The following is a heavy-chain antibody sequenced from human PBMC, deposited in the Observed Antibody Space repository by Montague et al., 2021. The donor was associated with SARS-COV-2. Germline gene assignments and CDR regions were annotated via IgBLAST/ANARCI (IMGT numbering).Heavy chain of an antibody. J-gene: IGHJ6*02. CDR3: AIFRRTQRLFGTLYYGLDV. D-gene: IGHD6-25*01. CDR1: GGSISSYY. Sequence: SETLSLTCTVSGGSISSYYWSWIRQPPGRGLQWIGYISYSGSTNYNPSLKSRVTISIDTSKNHFPLRLSSVTAADTAVYYCAIFRRTQRLFGTLYYGLDVWGQGTMVTVSS. V-gene: IGHV4-59*01. CDR2: ISYSGST.